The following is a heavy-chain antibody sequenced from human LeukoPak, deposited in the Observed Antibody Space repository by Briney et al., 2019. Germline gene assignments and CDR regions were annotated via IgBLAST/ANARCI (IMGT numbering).Heavy chain of an antibody. CDR2: IYSGGNT. Sequence: GGSLRLSCAASGFTVSSNYMSWVRQAPGKGLEWVSLIYSGGNTYYADSVKGRFTISRDNSKNTLYLQMNSLRAEDTAVYYCAREMWLSNYYFDYWGQGTLVTVSS. CDR1: GFTVSSNY. D-gene: IGHD3-22*01. V-gene: IGHV3-66*01. CDR3: AREMWLSNYYFDY. J-gene: IGHJ4*02.